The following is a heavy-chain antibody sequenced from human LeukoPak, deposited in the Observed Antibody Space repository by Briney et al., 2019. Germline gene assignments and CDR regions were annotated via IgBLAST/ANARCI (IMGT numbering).Heavy chain of an antibody. D-gene: IGHD3-22*01. J-gene: IGHJ3*02. Sequence: PSETLSLTCTVSGGSISSYYWSWIRQPPGKGLEWIGYIYYSGSTYYNPSLKSRVTISVDTSKNQFSLKLSSVTAADTAVYYCARPRLGSGYLDAFDIWGQGTMVTVS. V-gene: IGHV4-59*12. CDR1: GGSISSYY. CDR3: ARPRLGSGYLDAFDI. CDR2: IYYSGST.